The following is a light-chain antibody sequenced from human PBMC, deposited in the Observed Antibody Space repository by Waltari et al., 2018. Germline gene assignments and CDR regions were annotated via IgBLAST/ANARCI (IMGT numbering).Light chain of an antibody. CDR2: EGT. J-gene: IGLJ3*02. V-gene: IGLV2-23*01. Sequence: QSALTQPASVSGSPGQSITNSCPGTSDDVGNYDLVSGFQYHPGKAPNLMIYEGTKRPSGVSNRFSGSSSGNTASLTISGLQAEDEGDYYCCSYVGSTDPHWVFGGGTKLTVL. CDR3: CSYVGSTDPHWV. CDR1: SDDVGNYDL.